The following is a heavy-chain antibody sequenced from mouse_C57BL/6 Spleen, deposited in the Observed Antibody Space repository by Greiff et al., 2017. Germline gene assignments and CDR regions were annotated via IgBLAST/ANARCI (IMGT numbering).Heavy chain of an antibody. CDR1: GYTFTSYW. CDR2: IDPNSGGT. J-gene: IGHJ4*01. Sequence: QVQLQQPGAELVKPGASVKLSCKASGYTFTSYWMHWVKQRPGRGLEWIGRIDPNSGGTKYNEKFKSKATLTVDKPSSTAYMQLSSLTSEDSAVYYCEREYYGSSLYYYAMDYWGQGTSVTVSS. CDR3: EREYYGSSLYYYAMDY. D-gene: IGHD1-1*01. V-gene: IGHV1-72*01.